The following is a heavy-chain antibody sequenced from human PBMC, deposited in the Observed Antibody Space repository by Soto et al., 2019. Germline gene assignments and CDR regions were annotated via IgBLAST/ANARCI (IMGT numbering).Heavy chain of an antibody. CDR2: IYRSGGT. CDR1: GFGISNNY. J-gene: IGHJ6*02. CDR3: AGDNEVTVPYYYAMDV. V-gene: IGHV3-66*01. D-gene: IGHD4-4*01. Sequence: GGSLRLSCAASGFGISNNYMTWVRQAPGKGLEWVAIIYRSGGTAYADSEKGRFTISRDTSKNMVYLQMNSLRVADTAVYYCAGDNEVTVPYYYAMDVWGQGTSVTVSS.